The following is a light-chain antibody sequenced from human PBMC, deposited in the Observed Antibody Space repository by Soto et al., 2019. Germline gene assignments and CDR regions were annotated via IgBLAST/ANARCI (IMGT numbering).Light chain of an antibody. J-gene: IGLJ3*02. V-gene: IGLV2-11*01. CDR1: SSDVGAYDF. Sequence: QSALTQPRSVSGSPGQSVTISCTGTSSDVGAYDFVSWYQQHPGKAPRLMIYEVNERPSGVPDRFSGSKSGNTASLTVSGLRAEDEADYYCSSYAGTNTLVFGGGTKLTVL. CDR2: EVN. CDR3: SSYAGTNTLV.